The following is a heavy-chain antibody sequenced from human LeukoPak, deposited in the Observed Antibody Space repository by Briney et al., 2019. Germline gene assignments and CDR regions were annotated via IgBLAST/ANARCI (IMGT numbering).Heavy chain of an antibody. D-gene: IGHD3-10*01. CDR2: ISYDGSNE. J-gene: IGHJ4*02. CDR3: ARDRGGPFDY. Sequence: GRSLRLSCAASGFTFSSYAMHWVRQAPGKGLEWVAVISYDGSNEYYADSVKGRFTIPRDNSKNTLYLQMNSLRAEDTAVYYCARDRGGPFDYWGQGTLVTVSS. CDR1: GFTFSSYA. V-gene: IGHV3-30-3*01.